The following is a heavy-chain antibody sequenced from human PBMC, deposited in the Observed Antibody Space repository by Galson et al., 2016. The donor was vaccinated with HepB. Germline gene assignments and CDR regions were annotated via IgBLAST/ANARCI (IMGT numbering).Heavy chain of an antibody. CDR1: GASISGYY. Sequence: TLSLTCTVSGASISGYYLSWIRQPPGKGLEWIGYIYYSGRTNYNPSLKSRVTISVDTSKNQFSLKLSSVTAADTAVYYCARDDSGGWYGFHYGMDVWGQGTAVTVSS. D-gene: IGHD6-19*01. CDR3: ARDDSGGWYGFHYGMDV. J-gene: IGHJ6*02. V-gene: IGHV4-59*01. CDR2: IYYSGRT.